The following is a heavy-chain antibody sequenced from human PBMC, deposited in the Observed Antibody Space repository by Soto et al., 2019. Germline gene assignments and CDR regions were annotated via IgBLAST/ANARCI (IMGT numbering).Heavy chain of an antibody. V-gene: IGHV5-10-1*01. CDR2: IDPSDSQT. Sequence: ESLKISCKVSGYRFASYWITWVRQKPGKGLEWMGRIDPSDSQTYYSPSFRGHVTISATKSITTVFLQWSSLRASDTAMYYCARQIYDSDTGPNFQYYFDSWGQGTPVTVS. CDR1: GYRFASYW. J-gene: IGHJ4*02. CDR3: ARQIYDSDTGPNFQYYFDS. D-gene: IGHD3-22*01.